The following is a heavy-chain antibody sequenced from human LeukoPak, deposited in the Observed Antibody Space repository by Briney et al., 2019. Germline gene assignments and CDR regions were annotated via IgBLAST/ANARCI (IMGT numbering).Heavy chain of an antibody. CDR3: ARDGESGYDLRGFDY. D-gene: IGHD5-12*01. CDR1: GFTFSSYS. CDR2: ISSSSSYI. V-gene: IGHV3-21*01. Sequence: PGGSLRLSCAASGFTFSSYSMNWVRQAPGKGLEWVSSISSSSSYIYYADSVKGRFTISRDNAKNSLYLQMNSLRAEDTAVYYCARDGESGYDLRGFDYWGQGTLVTVSS. J-gene: IGHJ4*02.